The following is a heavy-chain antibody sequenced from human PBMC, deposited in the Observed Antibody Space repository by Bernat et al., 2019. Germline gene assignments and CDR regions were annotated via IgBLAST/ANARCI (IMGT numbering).Heavy chain of an antibody. CDR2: INPNSGGT. CDR3: ARAYSGGWYRYDY. CDR1: GYTFTGYY. Sequence: QVQLVQSGAEVKKPGASVKVSCKASGYTFTGYYMHWVRQAPGQGLEWMGWINPNSGGTNYAQRFQGRVTRTRDTSISRAFMVLSRLRSDDTAVYYCARAYSGGWYRYDYWDQGTLVPVSS. D-gene: IGHD6-19*01. V-gene: IGHV1-2*02. J-gene: IGHJ4*02.